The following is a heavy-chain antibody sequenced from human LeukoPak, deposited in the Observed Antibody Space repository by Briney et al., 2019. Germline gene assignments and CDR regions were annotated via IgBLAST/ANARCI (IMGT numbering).Heavy chain of an antibody. CDR1: GYSISSGYY. Sequence: PSETLSLTCAVSGYSISSGYYWGWIRQPPGKGLEWIGSIYHSGSTYYNPSLKSRVTISVDTSKNQFSLKLSSVTAADTAVYYCARTIHRGGHHYFDYWGQGTLVTVSS. V-gene: IGHV4-38-2*01. J-gene: IGHJ4*02. D-gene: IGHD3-16*01. CDR3: ARTIHRGGHHYFDY. CDR2: IYHSGST.